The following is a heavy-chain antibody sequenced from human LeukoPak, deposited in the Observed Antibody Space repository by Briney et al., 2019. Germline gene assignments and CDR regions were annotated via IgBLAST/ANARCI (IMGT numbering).Heavy chain of an antibody. CDR1: GDSICSGDYY. CDR2: ISYSGTT. D-gene: IGHD5-24*01. V-gene: IGHV4-30-4*01. J-gene: IGHJ4*02. Sequence: SETLSLTCTLPGDSICSGDYYWRWIRQPPGKGLECIAYISYSGTTYYNPSLKSRLTISVDTSKNQFSLKLSSVTAADTAADYCARHRRSRDGCLLFPEFDYWGQGTLVTVSS. CDR3: ARHRRSRDGCLLFPEFDY.